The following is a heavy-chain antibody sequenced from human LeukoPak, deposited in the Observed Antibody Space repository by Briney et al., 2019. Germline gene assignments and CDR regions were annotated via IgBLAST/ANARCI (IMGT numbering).Heavy chain of an antibody. D-gene: IGHD2-15*01. CDR1: GLAFSAYK. Sequence: GGSLRLSCAASGLAFSAYKMHWVRQAPRKGLVWVSRISTDGYTTDYADFVQGRFTASRDNTKNTWSLEMNSLRVEDTAVYYCVVGGSPGYWGQGTLVTVSS. V-gene: IGHV3-74*01. CDR2: ISTDGYTT. J-gene: IGHJ4*02. CDR3: VVGGSPGY.